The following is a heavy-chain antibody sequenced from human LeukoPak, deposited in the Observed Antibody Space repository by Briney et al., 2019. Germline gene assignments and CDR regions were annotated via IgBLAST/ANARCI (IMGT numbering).Heavy chain of an antibody. D-gene: IGHD5-12*01. CDR2: MNPNSGNT. CDR3: ARGATRGYSGYDDNYYYGMGV. Sequence: GASVKVSCKASGYTFTSYDINWVRQATGQGLEWMGWMNPNSGNTGYAQKFQGRVTMTRNTSISTAYMELSSLRSEDTAVYYCARGATRGYSGYDDNYYYGMGVWGQGTTVTVSS. J-gene: IGHJ6*02. CDR1: GYTFTSYD. V-gene: IGHV1-8*01.